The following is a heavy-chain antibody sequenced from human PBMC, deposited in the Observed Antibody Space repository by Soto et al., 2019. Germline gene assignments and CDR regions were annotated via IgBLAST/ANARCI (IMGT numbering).Heavy chain of an antibody. Sequence: GPTLVNPTQTLTLTCTFSGFSLSTSGVGVGWIRQPPGKALEWLALIYWNDDKRYSPSLKSRLTITKDTSKNQVVLTMTNMDPVDTATYYCARTDTLPYYYDSSGPEHPFDYWGQGTLVTVSS. D-gene: IGHD3-22*01. CDR2: IYWNDDK. J-gene: IGHJ4*01. V-gene: IGHV2-5*01. CDR3: ARTDTLPYYYDSSGPEHPFDY. CDR1: GFSLSTSGVG.